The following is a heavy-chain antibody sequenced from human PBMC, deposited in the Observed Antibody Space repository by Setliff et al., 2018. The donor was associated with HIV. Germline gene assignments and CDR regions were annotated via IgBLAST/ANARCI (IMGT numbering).Heavy chain of an antibody. V-gene: IGHV3-11*05. Sequence: GGSLRLSCAASGFTFSGYYMGWIRQAPGKGLAWVSYISGRGDYTIYTDSVKGRFTISRDNAKKLLYLQMNNLRAEDTAVYYCARERSVGEVSLALDWWGQGALVTVSS. J-gene: IGHJ4*02. CDR2: ISGRGDYT. CDR1: GFTFSGYY. D-gene: IGHD3-16*02. CDR3: ARERSVGEVSLALDW.